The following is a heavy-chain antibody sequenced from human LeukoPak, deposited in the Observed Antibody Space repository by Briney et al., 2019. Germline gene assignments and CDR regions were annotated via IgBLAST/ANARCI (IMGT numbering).Heavy chain of an antibody. D-gene: IGHD3-10*01. Sequence: SETLSLTCTVSGGSISSYYWSWIRQPPGKGLEWIGYIYYSGSTNYNPSLKSRVTISVDTSKNQFSLKLSSVTAADTAVYYCARHWQYYYGSGSFDYWGQGTLVTVSS. J-gene: IGHJ4*02. CDR1: GGSISSYY. CDR2: IYYSGST. CDR3: ARHWQYYYGSGSFDY. V-gene: IGHV4-59*08.